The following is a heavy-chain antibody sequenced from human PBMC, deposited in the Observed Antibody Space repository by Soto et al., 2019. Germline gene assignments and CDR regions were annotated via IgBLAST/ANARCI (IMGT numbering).Heavy chain of an antibody. J-gene: IGHJ6*02. CDR2: INSDGSST. CDR3: ARDRVTMIVVNGMDV. Sequence: EVPLVESGGGXVQPGGSLRLSCAASGFTFSSYWMHWVRQAPGKGLVWVSRINSDGSSTSYTDSVKGRFTISRDNTKNTLYLQKNSLRAEDTAVYYCARDRVTMIVVNGMDVWGQGTTVTVSS. V-gene: IGHV3-74*01. D-gene: IGHD3-22*01. CDR1: GFTFSSYW.